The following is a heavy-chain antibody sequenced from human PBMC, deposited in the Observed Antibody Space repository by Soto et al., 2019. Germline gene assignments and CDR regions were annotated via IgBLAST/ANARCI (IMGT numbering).Heavy chain of an antibody. CDR3: AKDLSVTTYGPVY. CDR2: ISYDGSNK. V-gene: IGHV3-30*18. D-gene: IGHD4-4*01. Sequence: QVQLVESGGGVVQPGRSLRLSCAASGFTFSSYGMHWVRQAPGKGLEWVAVISYDGSNKYYADSVKGRFTISRDNSKNTLYLQMNSLRAEDTAVYYCAKDLSVTTYGPVYWGQGTLVTVSS. J-gene: IGHJ4*02. CDR1: GFTFSSYG.